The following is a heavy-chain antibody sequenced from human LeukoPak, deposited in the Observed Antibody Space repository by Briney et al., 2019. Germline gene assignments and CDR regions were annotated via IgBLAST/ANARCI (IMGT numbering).Heavy chain of an antibody. CDR3: ARGYSPYLKTTGNDY. CDR1: GYTFTSHD. D-gene: IGHD1-1*01. V-gene: IGHV1-8*01. J-gene: IGHJ4*02. Sequence: GASVKVCCKAAGYTFTSHDINWVRQATGQGLEWVGWMNPNSGNTGYAQKFQGRVIMTRDTAMNTAYMELHSLRSEDTAVYYCARGYSPYLKTTGNDYWGQGTLVTVSS. CDR2: MNPNSGNT.